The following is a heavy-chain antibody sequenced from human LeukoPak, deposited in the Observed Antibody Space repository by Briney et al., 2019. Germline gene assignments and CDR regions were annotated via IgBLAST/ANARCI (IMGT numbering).Heavy chain of an antibody. V-gene: IGHV3-48*03. CDR3: ARGSGIAAAGEENFDY. CDR2: ISSSGSTI. D-gene: IGHD6-13*01. Sequence: GGSDRLSCAASGFTFSSYEMNWVRQAPGKGLEWVSYISSSGSTIYYADSVKGRFTISRDNAKNSLYLQMNSLRAEDTAVYYCARGSGIAAAGEENFDYWGQGTLVTVSS. CDR1: GFTFSSYE. J-gene: IGHJ4*02.